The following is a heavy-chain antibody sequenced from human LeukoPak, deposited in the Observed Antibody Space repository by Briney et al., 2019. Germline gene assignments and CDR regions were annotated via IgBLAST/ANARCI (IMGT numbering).Heavy chain of an antibody. V-gene: IGHV4-4*07. D-gene: IGHD3-22*01. CDR2: IYTSGGT. CDR1: GGSISSYY. J-gene: IGHJ5*02. CDR3: ARGPQHTSYYYDSSGFRNWFDP. Sequence: SETLSLTCTVSGGSISSYYWSWIRQPAGKGLEWIGRIYTSGGTNYNPSLKSRVTMSVDTSKNQFSLKLSSVTAADTAVYYCARGPQHTSYYYDSSGFRNWFDPWGQGTLVTVSS.